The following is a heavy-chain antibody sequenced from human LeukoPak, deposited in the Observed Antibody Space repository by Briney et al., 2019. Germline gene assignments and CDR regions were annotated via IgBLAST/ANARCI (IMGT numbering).Heavy chain of an antibody. D-gene: IGHD3-10*01. V-gene: IGHV4-39*01. Sequence: SETLSLTCIVSGGSISSSSNYWGWIRQPPGKGLEWIGSVYYSGSTYYNPSLKSRVTISVDTSKNQFSLKLSSVTAADTAVYYCARALITMVRGVIIYNWFDPWGQGTLVTVSS. CDR3: ARALITMVRGVIIYNWFDP. J-gene: IGHJ5*02. CDR2: VYYSGST. CDR1: GGSISSSSNY.